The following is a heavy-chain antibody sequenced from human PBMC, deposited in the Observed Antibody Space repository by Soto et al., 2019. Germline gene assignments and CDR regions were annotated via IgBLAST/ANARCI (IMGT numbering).Heavy chain of an antibody. CDR2: ISYDGSNK. Sequence: QVQLVESGGGGVQPGRSLRLSCAASGFTFSSYGMHWVRQAPGKGLEWVAVISYDGSNKYYADSVKGRFTISRDNSKNTLYLQMISLRAEDTAVYYCAKGAYSGSYVDYWCQGTMVTVSS. CDR1: GFTFSSYG. CDR3: AKGAYSGSYVDY. D-gene: IGHD1-26*01. V-gene: IGHV3-30*18. J-gene: IGHJ4*02.